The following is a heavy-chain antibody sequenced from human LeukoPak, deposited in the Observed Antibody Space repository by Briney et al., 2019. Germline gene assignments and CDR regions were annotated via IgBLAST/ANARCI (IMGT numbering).Heavy chain of an antibody. CDR1: GGSISSCSYY. CDR3: ARDHYDYVWVNYRYTFDI. Sequence: SETLSLTCTVSGGSISSCSYYWNWIRQPPGKGLVWIGYISYSGSTNCNPSLKSRVTTSVDTSTNQFSLKLNSVTAADTAVYYCARDHYDYVWVNYRYTFDIWGQGTMVTVSS. J-gene: IGHJ3*02. D-gene: IGHD3-16*02. CDR2: ISYSGST. V-gene: IGHV4-61*01.